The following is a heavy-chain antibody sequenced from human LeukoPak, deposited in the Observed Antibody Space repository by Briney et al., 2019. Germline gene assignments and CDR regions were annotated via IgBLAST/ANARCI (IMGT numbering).Heavy chain of an antibody. CDR1: GGSFSGYY. D-gene: IGHD3-22*01. J-gene: IGHJ2*01. V-gene: IGHV4-34*01. CDR2: IHHRGAT. Sequence: SETLSLTCVVSGGSFSGYYWSWIRQAPGKGLEWIGEIHHRGATNYKPSLRSRVTISGDTSKNQFSLTLTSVTTADTAVYYCARGILGYYYFDLWGRGTLVTVSS. CDR3: ARGILGYYYFDL.